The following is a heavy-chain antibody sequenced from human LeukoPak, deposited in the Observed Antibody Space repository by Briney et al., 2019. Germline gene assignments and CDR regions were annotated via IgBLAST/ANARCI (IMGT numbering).Heavy chain of an antibody. D-gene: IGHD6-13*01. Sequence: ASVKVSCKASGYTFTSYGISWVRQAPGQGLEWMGWISAYNGNTNYAQKLQGRVTMTEDTSTDTAYMELSSLRSEDTAVYYCATPVAAADYWGQGTLVTVSS. J-gene: IGHJ4*02. CDR1: GYTFTSYG. CDR2: ISAYNGNT. CDR3: ATPVAAADY. V-gene: IGHV1-18*01.